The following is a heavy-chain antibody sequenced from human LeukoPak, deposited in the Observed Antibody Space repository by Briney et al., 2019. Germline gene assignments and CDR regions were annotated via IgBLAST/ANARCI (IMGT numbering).Heavy chain of an antibody. J-gene: IGHJ6*03. D-gene: IGHD2-2*01. V-gene: IGHV3-48*01. Sequence: PGGSLRLSCAASGFTFNNYAMNWVRQAPGKGLEWVSYISSSSSTIYYADSVKGRFTISRDNAKNSLYLQMNSLRAEDTAVYYCASSCSSTSCYSMDVWGKGTTVTVSS. CDR3: ASSCSSTSCYSMDV. CDR2: ISSSSSTI. CDR1: GFTFNNYA.